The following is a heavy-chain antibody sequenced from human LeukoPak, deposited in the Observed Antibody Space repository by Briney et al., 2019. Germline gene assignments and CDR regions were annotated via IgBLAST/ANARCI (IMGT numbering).Heavy chain of an antibody. Sequence: SETLSLTCTVSGGSISSYYWSWIRQPPGKGLEWIGYISYSGSTNYNPSLKSGVTISVDTSKNQFSLKLRAVSAAWPAVYYSGKATTCYSFDDYWGQGNLVTVSS. D-gene: IGHD3-9*01. CDR1: GGSISSYY. V-gene: IGHV4-59*08. CDR3: GKATTCYSFDDY. J-gene: IGHJ4*02. CDR2: ISYSGST.